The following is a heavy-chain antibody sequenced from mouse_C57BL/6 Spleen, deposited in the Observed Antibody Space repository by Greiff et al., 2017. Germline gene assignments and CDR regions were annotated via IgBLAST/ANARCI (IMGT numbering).Heavy chain of an antibody. CDR3: AREMFYDYDDYAMDY. CDR2: IYPRSGNT. CDR1: GYTFTSYG. V-gene: IGHV1-81*01. D-gene: IGHD2-4*01. J-gene: IGHJ4*01. Sequence: QVQLQQSGAELARPGASVKLSCKASGYTFTSYGISWVKQRTGQGLEWIGEIYPRSGNTYYNEKFKGKATLTADKSSSTAYMELRSLTSEDSAVYFCAREMFYDYDDYAMDYWGQGTSVTVSS.